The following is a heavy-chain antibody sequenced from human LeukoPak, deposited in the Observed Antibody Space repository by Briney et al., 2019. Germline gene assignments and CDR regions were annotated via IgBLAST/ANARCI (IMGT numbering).Heavy chain of an antibody. V-gene: IGHV3-64*01. Sequence: GGSLRLSCAASGFTFSSYAMHWVRQAPGEGLEHVSAISTDGGTNYYANSVKGTFTIPRDNFKNTLHLQMGSLRAEDMAVYYCVRDQFPARWLQGGFDFWGQGTLVTVSS. D-gene: IGHD5-24*01. J-gene: IGHJ4*02. CDR2: ISTDGGTN. CDR1: GFTFSSYA. CDR3: VRDQFPARWLQGGFDF.